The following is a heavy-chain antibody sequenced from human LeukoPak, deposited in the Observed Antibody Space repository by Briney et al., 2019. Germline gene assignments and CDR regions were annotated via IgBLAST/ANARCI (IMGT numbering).Heavy chain of an antibody. CDR2: IGAGGSDT. V-gene: IGHV3-23*01. CDR3: AKDMTYNDGRWEFDL. J-gene: IGHJ5*02. CDR1: GFSLSSYA. Sequence: GGSPRLSCVASGFSLSSYATSWVRQVPRKGLQWVAGIGAGGSDTYYKDVVKGRFTISKDTSKNTLCLQMNSLRDDDTAVYHCAKDMTYNDGRWEFDLWGQGTPVTVSS. D-gene: IGHD5-24*01.